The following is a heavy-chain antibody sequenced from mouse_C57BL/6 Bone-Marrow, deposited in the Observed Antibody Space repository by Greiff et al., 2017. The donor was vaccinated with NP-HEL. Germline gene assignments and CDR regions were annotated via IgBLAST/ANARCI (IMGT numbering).Heavy chain of an antibody. CDR3: ARIRGITTVVAGGENYAMDY. J-gene: IGHJ4*01. Sequence: VKLVESGPGLVQPSQSLSITCTVSGFSLTSYGVHWVRQSPGKGLEWLGVIWSGGSTDYNAAFISRLSISKDNSKSQVFFKMNSLQADDTAIYYCARIRGITTVVAGGENYAMDYWGQGTSVTVSS. D-gene: IGHD1-1*01. V-gene: IGHV2-2*01. CDR2: IWSGGST. CDR1: GFSLTSYG.